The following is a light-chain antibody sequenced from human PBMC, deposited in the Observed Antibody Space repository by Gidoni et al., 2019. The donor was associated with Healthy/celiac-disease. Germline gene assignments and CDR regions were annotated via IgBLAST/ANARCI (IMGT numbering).Light chain of an antibody. Sequence: DIQLPQSPSPLSASVGDRVTITCQASQDISNYFTWYQQKAGKAPTLLNYDASKVEPGVPSRCSGSGCGTDFTITISRLQQEDIATYYWQQYDKLPITFGQGTKLEIK. CDR3: QQYDKLPIT. CDR1: QDISNY. CDR2: DAS. J-gene: IGKJ5*01. V-gene: IGKV1-33*01.